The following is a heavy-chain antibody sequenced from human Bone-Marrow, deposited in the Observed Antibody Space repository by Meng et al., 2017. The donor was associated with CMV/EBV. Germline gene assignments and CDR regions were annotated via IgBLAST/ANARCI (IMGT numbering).Heavy chain of an antibody. D-gene: IGHD4-23*01. V-gene: IGHV4-61*01. Sequence: SETLSLTCTVSGAAILSGNYYWSWIRQPPGKGLEWMGYVYFTGTSTYNPSLKSRVTISIDTSENQFSLKVSSVTAADTAVYFCARVADYGGNCFDYWGPGTLVTVSS. J-gene: IGHJ4*02. CDR3: ARVADYGGNCFDY. CDR2: VYFTGTS. CDR1: GAAILSGNYY.